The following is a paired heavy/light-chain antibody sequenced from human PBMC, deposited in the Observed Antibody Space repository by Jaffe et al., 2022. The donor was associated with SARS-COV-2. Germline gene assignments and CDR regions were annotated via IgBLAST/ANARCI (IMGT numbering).Light chain of an antibody. J-gene: IGLJ1*01. V-gene: IGLV2-14*01. Sequence: QSALTQPASVSGSPGQSITISCTGTSSDVGGYNYVSWYQQHPGKAPKLMIYEVSNRPSGVPDRFSGSKSGNTASLTISGLQAEDEADYYCSSYTSSSTLYVFGTGTKVTVL. CDR2: EVS. CDR3: SSYTSSSTLYV. CDR1: SSDVGGYNY.
Heavy chain of an antibody. D-gene: IGHD6-13*01. Sequence: EVQLVESGGGLVQPGGSLRLSCAASGFTFSSYSMNWVRQAPGKGLEWVSYISSSSSTIYYADSVKGRFTISRDNAKNSLYLQMNSLRDEDTAVYYCARDASGIDSSSWYNYYYYGMDVWGQGTTVTVSS. CDR1: GFTFSSYS. CDR3: ARDASGIDSSSWYNYYYYGMDV. CDR2: ISSSSSTI. J-gene: IGHJ6*02. V-gene: IGHV3-48*02.